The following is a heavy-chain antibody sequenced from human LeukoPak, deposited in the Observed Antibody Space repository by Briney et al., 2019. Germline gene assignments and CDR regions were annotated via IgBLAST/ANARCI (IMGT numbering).Heavy chain of an antibody. CDR3: ARDIGLRKAAPPGWFDP. V-gene: IGHV3-7*01. CDR2: IKQDGSEK. D-gene: IGHD6-6*01. J-gene: IGHJ5*02. Sequence: PGGSLRLSCAASGFAFSDYYMSWIRQAPGKGLEWVASIKQDGSEKYCVDSVKGRFTISRDNANNSLYLQMNSLRADDTAVYYCARDIGLRKAAPPGWFDPWGQGALVTVSS. CDR1: GFAFSDYY.